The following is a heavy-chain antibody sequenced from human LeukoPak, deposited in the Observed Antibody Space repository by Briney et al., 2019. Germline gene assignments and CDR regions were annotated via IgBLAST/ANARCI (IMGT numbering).Heavy chain of an antibody. V-gene: IGHV1-69*13. Sequence: SVKVSCKASGGTFSSYAINWVRQAPGQGLEWMGGIIPIFGTANYAQKLQDTVTITAAESTSTAFMELSSLRSEDTAVYYCARNNYYGSGSYMDVWGKGTTVTVSS. J-gene: IGHJ6*04. CDR1: GGTFSSYA. D-gene: IGHD3-10*01. CDR2: IIPIFGTA. CDR3: ARNNYYGSGSYMDV.